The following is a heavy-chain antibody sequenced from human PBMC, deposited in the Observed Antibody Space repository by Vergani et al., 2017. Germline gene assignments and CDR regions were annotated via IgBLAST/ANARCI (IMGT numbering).Heavy chain of an antibody. Sequence: QVQLQQWGAGLLKPSETLSLTCAVYGGSFSGYYWSWIRQPPGKGLEWIGEINHSGSTNYNPSLKSRVTISVDTSKNQFSLKLSSVTAADTAVYYCAPDLGYCSGGSCYSVSDYMDVWGKGTTVTVSS. CDR3: APDLGYCSGGSCYSVSDYMDV. CDR1: GGSFSGYY. V-gene: IGHV4-34*01. D-gene: IGHD2-15*01. J-gene: IGHJ6*03. CDR2: INHSGST.